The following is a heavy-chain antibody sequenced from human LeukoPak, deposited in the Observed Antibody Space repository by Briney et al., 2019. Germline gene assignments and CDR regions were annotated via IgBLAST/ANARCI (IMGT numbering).Heavy chain of an antibody. CDR3: ARDFGSIDAFDI. J-gene: IGHJ3*02. CDR2: INPNSGGT. CDR1: GYTFTGYY. D-gene: IGHD1-26*01. V-gene: IGHV1-2*02. Sequence: ASVKVSCKASGYTFTGYYMHWVRQAPGQGLEWMGWINPNSGGTNYAQKFQGRVTMTRDTSISTAYMELSRLRSDDTAVHYCARDFGSIDAFDIWGQGTMVTVSS.